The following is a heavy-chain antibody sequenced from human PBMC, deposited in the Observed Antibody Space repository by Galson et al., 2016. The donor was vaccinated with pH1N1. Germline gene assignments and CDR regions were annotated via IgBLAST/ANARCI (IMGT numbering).Heavy chain of an antibody. CDR1: GFTFIRYA. CDR2: TSFDGSAT. V-gene: IGHV3-30*04. D-gene: IGHD6-19*01. Sequence: SLRLPCAASGFTFIRYAMHWVRQAPGRGLEWVAVTSFDGSATYFADSVKGRFTISRDNSKNTLYLQMNSLRPEDTAVYYCARDPKLEQWLVYCDYWGQGTLVTVSS. CDR3: ARDPKLEQWLVYCDY. J-gene: IGHJ4*02.